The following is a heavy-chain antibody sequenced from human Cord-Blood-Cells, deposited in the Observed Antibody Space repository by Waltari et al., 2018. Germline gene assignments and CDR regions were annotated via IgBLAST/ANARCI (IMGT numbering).Heavy chain of an antibody. CDR2: IYYSGST. CDR1: GGSISSSSYY. CDR3: ARYSSSSRGAFDI. J-gene: IGHJ3*02. D-gene: IGHD6-6*01. Sequence: QLQLQESGPGLVKPSETLSLTCTVSGGSISSSSYYWGWIRQPPGKGLEWIGSIYYSGSTYYNPSLKSRVTISGDTSKNQFSLKLSSVTAADTAVYYCARYSSSSRGAFDIWGQGTMSPSLQ. V-gene: IGHV4-39*01.